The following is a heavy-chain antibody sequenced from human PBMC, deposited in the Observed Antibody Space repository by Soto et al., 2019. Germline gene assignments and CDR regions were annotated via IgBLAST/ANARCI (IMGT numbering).Heavy chain of an antibody. D-gene: IGHD3-10*01. CDR2: IYYSGST. CDR3: ARPASDYYGSGSFYY. CDR1: GGSISSGDYY. V-gene: IGHV4-30-4*01. J-gene: IGHJ4*02. Sequence: SETLSLTCTVSGGSISSGDYYWSWIRQPPGKVLGWIGFIYYSGSTYYNPSLKSRVTISVDTSKKQFSLKLSAVTDADTVVYYRARPASDYYGSGSFYYWGQGTLVTASS.